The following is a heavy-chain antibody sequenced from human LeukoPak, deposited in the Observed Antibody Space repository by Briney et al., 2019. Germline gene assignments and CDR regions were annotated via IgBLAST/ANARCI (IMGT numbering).Heavy chain of an antibody. D-gene: IGHD6-13*01. CDR3: ARVGSSWSWRWFDP. J-gene: IGHJ5*02. CDR1: GSSISSDYY. CDR2: INHSGRT. Sequence: PSETLSLTCAVSGSSISSDYYWGWIRQPPGKGLEWIGSINHSGRTYYNPSLTSRVTISVDTSKNQFSLKLSSVTAADTAVYYCARVGSSWSWRWFDPWGQGTLVTVSS. V-gene: IGHV4-38-2*01.